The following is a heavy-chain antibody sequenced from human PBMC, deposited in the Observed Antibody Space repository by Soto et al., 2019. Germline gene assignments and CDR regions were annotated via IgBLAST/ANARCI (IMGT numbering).Heavy chain of an antibody. CDR3: ARHRKADTPMVSSDFDF. CDR2: IYYSGST. CDR1: GASISTSKTY. V-gene: IGHV4-39*01. J-gene: IGHJ4*02. Sequence: QPQLQESGPGLVKPSETLSLTCTVSGASISTSKTYWGWIRQSPGKGLEWIGSIYYSGSTYYNPSLRSRLTISVETSKNLFSLRLSSVTAADTAVYYCARHRKADTPMVSSDFDFWGQGALVTVSS. D-gene: IGHD5-18*01.